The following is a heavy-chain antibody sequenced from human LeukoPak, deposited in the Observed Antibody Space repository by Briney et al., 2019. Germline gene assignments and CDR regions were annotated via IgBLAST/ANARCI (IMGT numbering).Heavy chain of an antibody. Sequence: SETLSLTCTVSGGSISSYYWSWIRQPPGKGLEWIGYIYYSGSTNYNPSLKSRVTISVDTSKNQFSLKLSSVTAADTAVYYCAREGGHIVVVTSAFDIWGQGTMVTVSS. CDR3: AREGGHIVVVTSAFDI. D-gene: IGHD2-21*02. V-gene: IGHV4-59*12. CDR1: GGSISSYY. J-gene: IGHJ3*02. CDR2: IYYSGST.